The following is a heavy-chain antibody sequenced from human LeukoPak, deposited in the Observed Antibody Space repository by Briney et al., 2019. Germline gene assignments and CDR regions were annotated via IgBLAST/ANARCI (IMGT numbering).Heavy chain of an antibody. CDR1: GGTFSSYA. CDR3: ARDGHDILTGYYASNWFDP. CDR2: IIPIFGTA. V-gene: IGHV1-69*06. Sequence: GASVKVSCKASGGTFSSYAISWVRQAPGQGLEWMGGIIPIFGTANYAQKFQGRVTITADKSTSTAYMELSGLRSEDTAVYYCARDGHDILTGYYASNWFDPWGQGTLVTVSS. D-gene: IGHD3-9*01. J-gene: IGHJ5*02.